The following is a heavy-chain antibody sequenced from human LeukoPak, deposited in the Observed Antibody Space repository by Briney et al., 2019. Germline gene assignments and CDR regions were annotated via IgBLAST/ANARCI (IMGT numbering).Heavy chain of an antibody. CDR3: AKGDCRGTCNPLAY. CDR2: SGDSDGST. V-gene: IGHV3-23*01. CDR1: GFTFSGSG. J-gene: IGHJ4*02. Sequence: GGSLRLSCAASGFTFSGSGMSWVRQAPGKGLEWISSSGDSDGSTYYADSLKGRFTISRDNSKNTLYLQMNGLRAEDMAVYYCAKGDCRGTCNPLAYWGQGALVTVSP. D-gene: IGHD2-2*01.